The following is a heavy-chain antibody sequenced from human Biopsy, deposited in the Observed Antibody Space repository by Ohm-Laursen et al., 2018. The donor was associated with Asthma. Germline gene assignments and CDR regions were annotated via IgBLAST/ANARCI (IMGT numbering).Heavy chain of an antibody. Sequence: ASVKVSCKASGGAFSNYAINWVRQAPGQGLEWVGETVPFFGTTNYGHKFQGRVTITADESTATAYMELTSLRSDDTAVYYCARGLVAPGGALASSTWGQGTMVTVSS. CDR2: TVPFFGTT. J-gene: IGHJ3*01. D-gene: IGHD5-12*01. V-gene: IGHV1-69*13. CDR3: ARGLVAPGGALASST. CDR1: GGAFSNYA.